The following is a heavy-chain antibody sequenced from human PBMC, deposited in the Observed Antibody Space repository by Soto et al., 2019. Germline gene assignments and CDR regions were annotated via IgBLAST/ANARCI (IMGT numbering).Heavy chain of an antibody. CDR1: GYTFTSYD. Sequence: QVQLVQSGAEVKKPGASVKVSCKASGYTFTSYDINWVRQATGQGLEWMGWMNPNSGNTGYAQKFQGRVTMTRNTSISTAYIELSSLRFDDTAVYYCAREDTIFGVVVDYYYYYGMDVWGQGTTVTVSS. V-gene: IGHV1-8*01. D-gene: IGHD3-3*01. J-gene: IGHJ6*02. CDR3: AREDTIFGVVVDYYYYYGMDV. CDR2: MNPNSGNT.